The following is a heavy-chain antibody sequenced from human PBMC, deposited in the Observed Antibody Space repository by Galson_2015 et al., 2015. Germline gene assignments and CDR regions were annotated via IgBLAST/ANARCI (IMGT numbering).Heavy chain of an antibody. CDR2: IKQDGSEK. D-gene: IGHD3-10*01. J-gene: IGHJ4*02. CDR3: ARDADGSGSYYVLRLLCFDY. CDR1: GFTFSSYW. Sequence: SLRLSCAASGFTFSSYWMSWVRQAPGKGLEWVANIKQDGSEKYYVDSVKGRFTISRDNAKNSLYLQMNSLRAEDTAVYYCARDADGSGSYYVLRLLCFDYWGQGTLVTVSS. V-gene: IGHV3-7*01.